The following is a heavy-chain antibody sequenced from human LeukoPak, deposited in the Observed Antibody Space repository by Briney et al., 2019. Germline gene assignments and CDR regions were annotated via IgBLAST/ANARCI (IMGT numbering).Heavy chain of an antibody. CDR2: IYYSGST. J-gene: IGHJ6*04. V-gene: IGHV4-31*03. CDR1: GGSISSGGYY. CDR3: ARGPNYYYYGMDV. Sequence: PSQTLSLTCTVSGGSISSGGYYWSWIRQHPGEGLEWIGYIYYSGSTYYNPSLKSRVTISVDTSKNQFSLKLSSVTAADTAVYYCARGPNYYYYGMDVWGKGTTVTVSS.